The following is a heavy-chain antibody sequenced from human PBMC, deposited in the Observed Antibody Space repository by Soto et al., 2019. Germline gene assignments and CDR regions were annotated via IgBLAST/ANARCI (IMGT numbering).Heavy chain of an antibody. V-gene: IGHV3-11*05. CDR3: ARDDSGNGAFDI. D-gene: IGHD3-10*01. CDR1: GFSFSDSY. Sequence: QVQLVESGGGLVKPGGSLRLSCAASGFSFSDSYMSWIRQAPGKGLEWVSDISSSSSDTNYADSVKGRFTISRDNAKNSLYLQMYSLRAEDTAVYYCARDDSGNGAFDIWGQGTMVTVSS. CDR2: ISSSSSDT. J-gene: IGHJ3*02.